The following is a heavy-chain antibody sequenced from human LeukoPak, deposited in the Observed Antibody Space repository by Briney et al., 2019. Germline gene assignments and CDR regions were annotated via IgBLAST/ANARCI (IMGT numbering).Heavy chain of an antibody. CDR3: AREAVVTGGGFDY. D-gene: IGHD4-23*01. CDR2: INPNSGGT. J-gene: IGHJ4*02. Sequence: ASVKVSCKASGYTFTSSGISWVRQAPGQGLEWMGWINPNSGGTNYAQKFQGRVTMTRDTSISTAYMELSRLRSDDTAVYYCAREAVVTGGGFDYWGQGTLVTVSS. V-gene: IGHV1-2*02. CDR1: GYTFTSSG.